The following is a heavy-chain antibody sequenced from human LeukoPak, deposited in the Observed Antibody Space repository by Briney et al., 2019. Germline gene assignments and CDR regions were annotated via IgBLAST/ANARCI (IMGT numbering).Heavy chain of an antibody. Sequence: ASVKVSCKVSGYTFTELSMHWVRQAPGKGLEWMGGFDPEDGETIYAQKFQGRVTMTEDTSTDTAYMELSSLRSEDTAVYYCATDGQYQLPDNDAFDIWGQGTMVTVSS. CDR3: ATDGQYQLPDNDAFDI. D-gene: IGHD2-2*01. CDR1: GYTFTELS. J-gene: IGHJ3*02. V-gene: IGHV1-24*01. CDR2: FDPEDGET.